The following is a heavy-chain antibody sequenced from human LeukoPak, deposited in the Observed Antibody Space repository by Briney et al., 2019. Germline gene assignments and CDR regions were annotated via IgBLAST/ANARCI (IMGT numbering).Heavy chain of an antibody. CDR2: ISYDGSNK. CDR1: GFTFSSYG. J-gene: IGHJ4*02. CDR3: ARDLRGLRAAMVLGY. V-gene: IGHV3-30*03. Sequence: GGSLRLSCAASGFTFSSYGMHWVRQAPGKGLEWVAVISYDGSNKYYADSVKGRFTISRDNSKNTLYLQMNSLRAEDTAVYYCARDLRGLRAAMVLGYWGQGTLVTVSS. D-gene: IGHD5-18*01.